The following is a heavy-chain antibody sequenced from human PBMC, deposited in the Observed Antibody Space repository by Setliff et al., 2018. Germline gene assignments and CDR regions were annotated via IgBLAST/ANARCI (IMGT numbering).Heavy chain of an antibody. CDR2: ISSISNYI. Sequence: PGESLSLSCLASGLPFSNSNMNWVRQAPGEGLEWVSSISSISNYIYYADSAKGRFTISRDNAKNSLFLQMNNLRAEDTALYYWASSSGLIPWIQHWGPGTLVTVSS. CDR3: ASSSGLIPWIQH. V-gene: IGHV3-21*01. D-gene: IGHD3-10*01. CDR1: GLPFSNSN. J-gene: IGHJ1*01.